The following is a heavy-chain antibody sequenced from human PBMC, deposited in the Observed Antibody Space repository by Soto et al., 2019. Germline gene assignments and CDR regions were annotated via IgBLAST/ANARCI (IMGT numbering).Heavy chain of an antibody. J-gene: IGHJ6*02. V-gene: IGHV4-4*02. CDR1: GGSISSSNW. CDR3: AREGYLDYYGMDV. CDR2: IYHSGST. Sequence: QVQLQESGPGLVKPSGNLSLTLAVSGGSISSSNWWSSVRQPPGKGLEWIGEIYHSGSTNYNPSLKSRVTISVDKSKNQFSLKLSSVTAADTAVYYCAREGYLDYYGMDVWGQGTTVTVSS. D-gene: IGHD5-12*01.